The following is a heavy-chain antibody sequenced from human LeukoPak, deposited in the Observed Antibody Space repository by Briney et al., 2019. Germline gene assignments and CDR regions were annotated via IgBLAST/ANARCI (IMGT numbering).Heavy chain of an antibody. J-gene: IGHJ4*02. Sequence: PSETLSLTCAVSGYSISSAYYWGWIRQTPGKGLEWIGSMYHSGTTFYNPSLKSRVTISIDTSKNHLSLRLGSVTAADTAVYYCARLDNSAWDFDYWGQGTLVTVSS. CDR1: GYSISSAYY. D-gene: IGHD6-19*01. CDR3: ARLDNSAWDFDY. CDR2: MYHSGTT. V-gene: IGHV4-38-2*01.